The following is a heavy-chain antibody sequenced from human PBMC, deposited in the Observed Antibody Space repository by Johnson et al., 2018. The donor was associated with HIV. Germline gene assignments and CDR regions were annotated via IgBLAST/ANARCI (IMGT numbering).Heavy chain of an antibody. CDR1: GFSFSSYD. CDR2: IRYDGSNK. V-gene: IGHV3-30*02. Sequence: QVQLVESGGGLVKPGGSLRLSCAASGFSFSSYDMHWVRQAPGKGLEWVAFIRYDGSNKYYADSVKGRFTISSDNSKNTVHLQMNSLRPEDTAVYYCARSRRVVLRYYYDSSGGLNAFDIWGQGTMVTVSS. D-gene: IGHD3-22*01. CDR3: ARSRRVVLRYYYDSSGGLNAFDI. J-gene: IGHJ3*02.